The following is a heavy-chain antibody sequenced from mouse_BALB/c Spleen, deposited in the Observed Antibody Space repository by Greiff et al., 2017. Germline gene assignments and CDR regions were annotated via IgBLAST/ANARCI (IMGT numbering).Heavy chain of an antibody. CDR2: ISDGGSYT. Sequence: EVKLMESGGGLVKPGGSLKLSCAASGFTFSDYYMYWVRQTPEKRLEWVATISDGGSYTYYPDSVKGRFTISRDNAKNNLYLQMSSLKSEDTAMYYCARGGTGYAMDYWGQGTSVTVSS. CDR1: GFTFSDYY. V-gene: IGHV5-4*02. D-gene: IGHD4-1*01. J-gene: IGHJ4*01. CDR3: ARGGTGYAMDY.